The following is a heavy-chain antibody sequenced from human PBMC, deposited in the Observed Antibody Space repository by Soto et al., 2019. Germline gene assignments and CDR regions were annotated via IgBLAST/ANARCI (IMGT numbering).Heavy chain of an antibody. CDR3: ARVRGGDYYYYGMDV. CDR2: ISYDGSNK. V-gene: IGHV3-30*14. Sequence: PGGSLRLSCAASGFTFSSYAMHWVRQAPGKGLEWVAVISYDGSNKYYADSVKGRFTISRENAKNSLYLQMNSLRAGDTAVYYCARVRGGDYYYYGMDVWGQGTTVTVSS. D-gene: IGHD3-3*01. CDR1: GFTFSSYA. J-gene: IGHJ6*02.